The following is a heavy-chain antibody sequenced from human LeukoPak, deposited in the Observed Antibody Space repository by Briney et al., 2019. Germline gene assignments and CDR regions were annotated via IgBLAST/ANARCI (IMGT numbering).Heavy chain of an antibody. V-gene: IGHV3-53*01. Sequence: GGSLRLSCAASGFTFSSNYMSWVRQAPGKGLEWVSVIYSDDSTYYADSVKGRFTVSRDNAKNSLYLQMNSLRAEDTAVYYRARDLDTFDYWGQGTLVTVSS. CDR1: GFTFSSNY. D-gene: IGHD5-18*01. CDR2: IYSDDST. CDR3: ARDLDTFDY. J-gene: IGHJ4*02.